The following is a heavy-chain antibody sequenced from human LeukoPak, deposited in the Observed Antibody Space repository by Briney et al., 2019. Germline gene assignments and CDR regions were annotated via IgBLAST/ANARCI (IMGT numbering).Heavy chain of an antibody. J-gene: IGHJ4*02. V-gene: IGHV3-23*01. CDR1: GFTFSSYA. D-gene: IGHD6-19*01. CDR3: AKPPYSSGWYGWGY. CDR2: ISGSGGST. Sequence: GGSLRLSCAASGFTFSSYAMSWVRQAPGKGLEWVSAISGSGGSTYYADSVKGRFTISRDNSKNTLYLQMSSLRAEDTAVYYCAKPPYSSGWYGWGYWGQGTLVTVSS.